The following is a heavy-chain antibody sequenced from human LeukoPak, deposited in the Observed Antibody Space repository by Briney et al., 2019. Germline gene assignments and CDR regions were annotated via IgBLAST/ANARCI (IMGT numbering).Heavy chain of an antibody. D-gene: IGHD6-13*01. J-gene: IGHJ4*02. V-gene: IGHV4-59*04. CDR2: VYYSGST. CDR3: AASYSTSWPEIDY. CDR1: GGSISTYY. Sequence: SETLSLTCSVSGGSISTYYWNWIRQPPGKGLEWIGTVYYSGSTYYNPSLESRVTLFVDTSKNQSSLKLGSVTAADTAVYYCAASYSTSWPEIDYWGQGTLVTVS.